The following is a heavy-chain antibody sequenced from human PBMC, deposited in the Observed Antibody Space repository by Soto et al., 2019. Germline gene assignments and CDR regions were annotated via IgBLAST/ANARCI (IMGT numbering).Heavy chain of an antibody. Sequence: PSETLSLTCTVSGGSISRSSYYWGWIRQPPGKGLEWIGSIYYSGSTNYNPSLKSRVTISVDTSKNQFSLKLSSVTAADTAVYYCARGKRITMVRGVIPNWFDPWGQGTLVTVSS. CDR3: ARGKRITMVRGVIPNWFDP. CDR1: GGSISRSSYY. D-gene: IGHD3-10*01. V-gene: IGHV4-39*07. CDR2: IYYSGST. J-gene: IGHJ5*02.